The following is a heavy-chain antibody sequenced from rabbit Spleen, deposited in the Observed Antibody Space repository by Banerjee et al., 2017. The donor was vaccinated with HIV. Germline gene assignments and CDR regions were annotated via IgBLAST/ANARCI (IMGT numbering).Heavy chain of an antibody. V-gene: IGHV1S40*01. J-gene: IGHJ4*01. CDR3: ARDSGSNPYIDVYFNL. D-gene: IGHD4-2*01. Sequence: QSLEESGGGLVKPGGTLTLTCKVSGFSLFSYWMCWVRQAPGKGLEWIACIDSGSSGFTYYATWAIGRFTCSKTSSTTVTLQMTRLTAADTATYFCARDSGSNPYIDVYFNLWGPGTLVTVS. CDR2: IDSGSSGFT. CDR1: GFSLFSYW.